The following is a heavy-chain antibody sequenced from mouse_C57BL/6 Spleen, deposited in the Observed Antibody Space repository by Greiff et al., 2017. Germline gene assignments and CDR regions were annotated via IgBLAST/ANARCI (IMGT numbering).Heavy chain of an antibody. V-gene: IGHV5S21*01. D-gene: IGHD1-1*01. Sequence: EVQRVESGAGLVKPGGSLKLSCAASGFTFSSYAMSWVRQTPEKRLEWVAYISSGGDYIYYADTVKGRFTISRDNARNTLYMQMSSLKSEDTAMYYCARDRGVHYGSGGYFDYWGQGTTLTVSS. CDR2: ISSGGDYI. CDR3: ARDRGVHYGSGGYFDY. CDR1: GFTFSSYA. J-gene: IGHJ2*01.